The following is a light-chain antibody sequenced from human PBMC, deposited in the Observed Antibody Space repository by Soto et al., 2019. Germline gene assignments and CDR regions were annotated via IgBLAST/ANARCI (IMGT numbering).Light chain of an antibody. V-gene: IGKV3-15*01. Sequence: DIVMTQSPATLSVSPGEGATLSCRASQSVRSTLAWYQQKPGRAPRLLIYSASTRATGVPARFSGSGSGTEFALTISSLRSEDFAVYYCQQYNIWPLTFGGGTKVDIK. CDR2: SAS. CDR3: QQYNIWPLT. CDR1: QSVRST. J-gene: IGKJ4*01.